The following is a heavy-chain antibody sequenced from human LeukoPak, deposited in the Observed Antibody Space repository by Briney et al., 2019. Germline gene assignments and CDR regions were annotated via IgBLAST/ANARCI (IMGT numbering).Heavy chain of an antibody. CDR1: GGSISNYY. CDR2: IRHSGST. CDR3: AIAYCGGDCYSDY. J-gene: IGHJ4*02. Sequence: PSETLSLTCTVSGGSISNYYWSWIRQPPGKGLEWIGFIRHSGSTTYNPSLESRVTISMSTPKKEFSLELTSVTAADTAVYYCAIAYCGGDCYSDYWGQGTLVTVSS. V-gene: IGHV4-59*01. D-gene: IGHD2-21*02.